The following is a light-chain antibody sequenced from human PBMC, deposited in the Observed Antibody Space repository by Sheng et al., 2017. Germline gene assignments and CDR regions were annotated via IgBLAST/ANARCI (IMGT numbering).Light chain of an antibody. CDR2: KAS. CDR1: QSISSW. CDR3: QQYSDYPRT. Sequence: DIQMTQSPSTLSASVGDRVTITCRASQSISSWLAWYQQKPGKAPKLVIYKASSLESGVPSRFSGSGSGTEFTLTISSLQPDDFATYYCQQYSDYPRTFGQGTKV. J-gene: IGKJ1*01. V-gene: IGKV1-5*03.